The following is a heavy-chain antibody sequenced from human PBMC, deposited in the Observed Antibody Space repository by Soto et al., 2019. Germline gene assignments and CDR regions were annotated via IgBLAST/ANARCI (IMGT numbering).Heavy chain of an antibody. CDR1: GGTFSSYA. CDR2: IIPIFGTA. CDR3: ARDTAVAALCAFDI. V-gene: IGHV1-69*13. Sequence: SVKVSCKASGGTFSSYAISWVRQAPGQGLEWMGGIIPIFGTANYAQKFQGRVTITADESTSTAYMELSSLRSEDTAVYYFARDTAVAALCAFDIWGQGTMVIVSS. J-gene: IGHJ3*02. D-gene: IGHD6-19*01.